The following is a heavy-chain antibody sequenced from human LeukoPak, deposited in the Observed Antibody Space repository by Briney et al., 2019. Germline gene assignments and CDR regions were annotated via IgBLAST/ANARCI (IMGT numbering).Heavy chain of an antibody. D-gene: IGHD2-2*01. Sequence: PSETLSLTCTVSGGSISSYYWSWIRQPPGKGLEWIGYIYSTGGTSGSTNYNPSLKSRVTISVDTSKNQFSLNLSSVTAADTAIYYCARYQAFDVWGQGTMVTVSS. CDR2: IYSTGGTSGST. V-gene: IGHV4-59*01. CDR3: ARYQAFDV. J-gene: IGHJ3*01. CDR1: GGSISSYY.